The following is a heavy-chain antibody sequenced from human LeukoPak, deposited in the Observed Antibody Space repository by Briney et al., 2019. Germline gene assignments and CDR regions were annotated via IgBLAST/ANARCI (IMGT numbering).Heavy chain of an antibody. Sequence: PGGSLRPSCAASGFTFSIYSMNWVRQAPGKGLEWVSSITITSSYIFYAESVKGRFTISRDNAKNSLYLQMNSLRAEDTTVYYCASLDGGNSDWGQGTLVSVSS. J-gene: IGHJ1*01. V-gene: IGHV3-21*01. CDR2: ITITSSYI. D-gene: IGHD4-23*01. CDR3: ASLDGGNSD. CDR1: GFTFSIYS.